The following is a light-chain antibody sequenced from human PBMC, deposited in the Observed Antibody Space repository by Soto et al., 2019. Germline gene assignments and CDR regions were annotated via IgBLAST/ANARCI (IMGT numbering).Light chain of an antibody. CDR3: VQGTYWPRA. V-gene: IGKV2-30*02. J-gene: IGKJ1*01. Sequence: DVVMTQSPLSLPVTLGQPAAISCGSSQSLVHSDGNTYLNWLQQRPGQSPRRLIYKVSNRDSGVPDRFSGSGSGTDFTLTISRVEAEDIGVYYCVQGTYWPRAFGQGTKVEIK. CDR1: QSLVHSDGNTY. CDR2: KVS.